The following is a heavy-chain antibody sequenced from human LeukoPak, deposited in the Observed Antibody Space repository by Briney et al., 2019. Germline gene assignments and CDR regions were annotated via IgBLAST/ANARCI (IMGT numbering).Heavy chain of an antibody. D-gene: IGHD3-3*01. J-gene: IGHJ4*02. CDR3: ARGLNDSWTGENY. V-gene: IGHV4-34*01. CDR2: INHSGST. CDR1: GGSFSGYY. Sequence: PSETLSLTCAVYGGSFSGYYWSWIRQPPGKGLEWIGEINHSGSTNYNPFLKSRVTISLDTSKSQFSLKVRYVTAADTAVYYCARGLNDSWTGENYWGQGTLVTVSS.